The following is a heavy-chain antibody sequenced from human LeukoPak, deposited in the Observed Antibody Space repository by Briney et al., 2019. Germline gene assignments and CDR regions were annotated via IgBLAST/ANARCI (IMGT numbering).Heavy chain of an antibody. CDR3: ARRRITMVRGENYYMDV. D-gene: IGHD3-10*01. CDR2: IYTSGST. V-gene: IGHV4-61*02. Sequence: PSETLSLTCTVSGGSLSSCSYYWSWIRQPAGKGLEGIGRIYTSGSTNYNPSLKSRVTISVDTSKNQFSLKLSSVTAADTAVYYCARRRITMVRGENYYMDVWGKGTTVTVSS. CDR1: GGSLSSCSYY. J-gene: IGHJ6*03.